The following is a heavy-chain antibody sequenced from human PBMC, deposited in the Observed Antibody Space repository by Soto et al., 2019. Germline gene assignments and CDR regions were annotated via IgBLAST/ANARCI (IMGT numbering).Heavy chain of an antibody. V-gene: IGHV1-69*17. CDR1: GGTFSNSA. D-gene: IGHD4-17*01. CDR3: ARAQTTVTSSPWFDP. CDR2: IIPIFDIT. Sequence: QVQLVQSGAEVKKPGSSVKVSCKASGGTFSNSAINWVRQAPGQGLEWVGGIIPIFDITAYAQKFQGRVTITGGRSTNTAYMELRKLRSDDTAVYYCARAQTTVTSSPWFDPWVQGTLVTVSS. J-gene: IGHJ5*02.